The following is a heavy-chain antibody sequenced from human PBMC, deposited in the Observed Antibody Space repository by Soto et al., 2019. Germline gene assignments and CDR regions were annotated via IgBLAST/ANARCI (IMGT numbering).Heavy chain of an antibody. CDR3: ATGARYCSGGSCYPDD. D-gene: IGHD2-15*01. V-gene: IGHV1-69*06. CDR1: GGTISTNV. J-gene: IGHJ4*02. CDR2: IMPIFAAP. Sequence: QVQLMQSGAEVKKPGSSVKVSCKASGGTISTNVISWVRQAPGQGLEWMGEIMPIFAAPNNAQKFQGRLTITAATSTTTVYMELSSLTSEDTDVYFCATGARYCSGGSCYPDDWGQGTLVIVSS.